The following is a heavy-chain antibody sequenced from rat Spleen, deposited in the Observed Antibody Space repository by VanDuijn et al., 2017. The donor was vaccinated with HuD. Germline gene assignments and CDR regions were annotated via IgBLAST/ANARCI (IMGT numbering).Heavy chain of an antibody. J-gene: IGHJ2*01. CDR3: AQWNSRYFTY. D-gene: IGHD4-4*01. CDR1: GFTFSDYN. Sequence: EVQLVESGGGLVQPGRSLKLSCAASGFTFSDYNMAWVRQAPKKGLEWVATISYDGSSTYYRDSVRGRFTISRENAESTLYLQIDSVRSEDTAAYYCAQWNSRYFTYWGQGVMVTVSS. CDR2: ISYDGSST. V-gene: IGHV5-7*01.